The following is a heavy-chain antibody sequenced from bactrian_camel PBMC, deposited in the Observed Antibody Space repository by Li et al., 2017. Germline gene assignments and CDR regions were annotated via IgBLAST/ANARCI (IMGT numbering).Heavy chain of an antibody. J-gene: IGHJ4*01. CDR1: GLTFDDSD. Sequence: VQLVESGGGSVQTGGSLRLSCTLHGLTFDDSDIAWFRQSPGKEREGIASINNEGITNYADSLEGRFTISRDNDKNTLYLQMNSLKPEDTAMYYCAASRRYSGSSCYVEGQRAFDYWGQGTQVTVST. D-gene: IGHD3*01. V-gene: IGHV3S63*01. CDR2: INNEGIT. CDR3: AASRRYSGSSCYVEGQRAFDY.